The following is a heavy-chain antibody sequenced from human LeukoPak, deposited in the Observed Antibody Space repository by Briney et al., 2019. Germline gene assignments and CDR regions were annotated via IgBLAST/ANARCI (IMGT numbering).Heavy chain of an antibody. CDR3: ARDRPIAAAGTSHAHDY. D-gene: IGHD6-13*01. CDR2: IYYSGST. V-gene: IGHV4-39*07. J-gene: IGHJ4*02. Sequence: PSETLSLTCTVSGGSISSSSYYWGWIRQPPGKGLEWIGSIYYSGSTYYNPSLKSRVTISVDTSKNQFSLKLSSVTAADTAVYYCARDRPIAAAGTSHAHDYWGQGTLVTVSS. CDR1: GGSISSSSYY.